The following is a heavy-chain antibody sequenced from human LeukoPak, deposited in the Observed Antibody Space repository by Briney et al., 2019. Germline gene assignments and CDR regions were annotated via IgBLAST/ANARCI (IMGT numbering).Heavy chain of an antibody. CDR2: ISVSGGST. V-gene: IGHV3-23*01. CDR1: GFCFSSYA. CDR3: AKTSNDILTD. D-gene: IGHD3-9*01. Sequence: PGGSLRLSCAASGFCFSSYAMTWVRQTPGKGLEWVSSISVSGGSTYYADFVKGRFTISRDNSKNTLYLQMNSLSAGDTAVYFCAKTSNDILTDWGQGTLVTVSS. J-gene: IGHJ4*02.